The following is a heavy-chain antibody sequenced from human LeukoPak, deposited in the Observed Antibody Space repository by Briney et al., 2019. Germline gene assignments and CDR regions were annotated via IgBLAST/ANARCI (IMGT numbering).Heavy chain of an antibody. Sequence: SGTLSLTCAVSGGSINSNNWWSWVRRPPGKGLEWIGEIYHSGSTNYNPPLKSRVTISGDKSKNQFSLKLTSVTAADTAIYYCARARNEILAGYYSFDYWGQGILVTVSS. J-gene: IGHJ4*02. D-gene: IGHD3-9*01. CDR3: ARARNEILAGYYSFDY. CDR1: GGSINSNNW. V-gene: IGHV4-4*02. CDR2: IYHSGST.